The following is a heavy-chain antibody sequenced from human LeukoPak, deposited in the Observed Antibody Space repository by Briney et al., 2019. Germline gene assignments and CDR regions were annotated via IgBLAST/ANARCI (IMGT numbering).Heavy chain of an antibody. CDR1: GGSISIGDYY. D-gene: IGHD3-10*01. CDR2: IYYNGST. CDR3: ARTSLGGAWFDP. V-gene: IGHV4-30-4*08. J-gene: IGHJ5*02. Sequence: PSETLSLTCTVSGGSISIGDYYWSWIRQPPGKGLEWIGYIYYNGSTYYNPSLKSRVTISVDTSKNQFSLKLSSVTAADTAVYYCARTSLGGAWFDPWGQGTLVTVSS.